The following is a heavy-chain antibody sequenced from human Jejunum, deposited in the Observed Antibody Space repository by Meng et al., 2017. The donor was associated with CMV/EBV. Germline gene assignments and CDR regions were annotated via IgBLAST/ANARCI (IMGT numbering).Heavy chain of an antibody. CDR2: ISGNSVTI. CDR3: AKHLARGFDY. CDR1: GFTFDSYA. D-gene: IGHD3-3*02. V-gene: IGHV3-23*01. J-gene: IGHJ4*02. Sequence: SCAASGFTFDSYAMSWIRQAGGKGPEWVSAISGNSVTIYYADSVKGRFSISRDNSENTLFLQMNSLRAEDTAIYFCAKHLARGFDYWGQGTLVTVSS.